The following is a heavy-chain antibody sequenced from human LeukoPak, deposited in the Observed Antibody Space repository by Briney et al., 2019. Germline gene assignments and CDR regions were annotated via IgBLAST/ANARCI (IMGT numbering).Heavy chain of an antibody. CDR1: GGSISSYY. CDR2: IYTSGST. CDR3: ASGYYDSSGYYNY. D-gene: IGHD3-22*01. Sequence: PSETLSLTCTVSGGSISSYYWSWIRQPAAKGLKWIGRIYTSGSTNYNPSLKSRVTMSVDTSKNQFSLRLSSVTAADTALYYCASGYYDSSGYYNYWGQGTLVTVSS. V-gene: IGHV4-4*07. J-gene: IGHJ4*02.